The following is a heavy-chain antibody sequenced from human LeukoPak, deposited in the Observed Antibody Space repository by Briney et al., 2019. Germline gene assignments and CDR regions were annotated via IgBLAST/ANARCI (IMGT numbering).Heavy chain of an antibody. CDR2: ISSSSSYI. CDR1: GFTFSSYS. Sequence: GGSLRRSCAASGFTFSSYSMNWVRQAPGKGLEWVSSISSSSSYIYYADSVKGRFTISRDNAKNSLYLQMNRLRAEDTAVYYCASPLWTRSRSGSYWDGWAFDYWGQGTLVTVSS. J-gene: IGHJ4*02. CDR3: ASPLWTRSRSGSYWDGWAFDY. D-gene: IGHD3-10*01. V-gene: IGHV3-21*01.